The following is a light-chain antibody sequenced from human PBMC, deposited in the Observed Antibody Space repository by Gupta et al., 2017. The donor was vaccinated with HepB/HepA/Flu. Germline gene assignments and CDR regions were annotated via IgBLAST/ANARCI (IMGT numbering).Light chain of an antibody. Sequence: QSVLTQPASVSGSPGQSITISCTGTRSDIGSYSLVSWFQQHPGQAPKLNIYAVTKRPSGISHRFSASKSGSTASLTISALQTEDAAHYFCCSFAGSGTVVFGGGTQLTVL. CDR3: CSFAGSGTVV. CDR2: AVT. V-gene: IGLV2-23*02. J-gene: IGLJ3*02. CDR1: RSDIGSYSL.